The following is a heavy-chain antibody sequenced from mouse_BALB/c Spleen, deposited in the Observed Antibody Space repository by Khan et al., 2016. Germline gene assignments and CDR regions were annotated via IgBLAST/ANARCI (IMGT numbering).Heavy chain of an antibody. D-gene: IGHD2-2*01. CDR2: ISSSGTT. CDR1: GYSITSDYA. J-gene: IGHJ3*01. V-gene: IGHV3-2*02. CDR3: ARSGALYGYVTN. Sequence: VQLQQSGPGLVKPSQSLSLTCTVTGYSITSDYAWNWIRQFPGNKLECLGYISSSGTTIYNPSLNSRISITRDTSKNQFFLQLNSVTTEDTATYYCARSGALYGYVTNWGQGTLVTVSA.